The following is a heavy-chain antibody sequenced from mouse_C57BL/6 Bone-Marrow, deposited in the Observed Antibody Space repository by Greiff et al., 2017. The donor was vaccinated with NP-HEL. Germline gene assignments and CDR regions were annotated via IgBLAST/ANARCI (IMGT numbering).Heavy chain of an antibody. CDR2: ISSGSSTI. J-gene: IGHJ2*01. D-gene: IGHD2-4*01. CDR1: GFTFSDYG. V-gene: IGHV5-17*01. Sequence: DVMLVESGGGLVKPGGSLKLSCAASGFTFSDYGMHWVRQAPEKGLEWVAYISSGSSTIYYADTVKGRFTISRDNAKNTLFLQMTSLRSEDTAMYYCARDPPYDYLDYWGQGTTLTVSS. CDR3: ARDPPYDYLDY.